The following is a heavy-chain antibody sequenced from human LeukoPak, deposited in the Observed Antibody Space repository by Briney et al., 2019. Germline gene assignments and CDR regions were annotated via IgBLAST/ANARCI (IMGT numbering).Heavy chain of an antibody. D-gene: IGHD6-19*01. V-gene: IGHV4-59*01. Sequence: KPSDTLSLTCTVLGGSISSSHWSWIRQRPGRGLESIGYIYYSATTSCNPTLESRVTISVDTSKTQFSLKVSSVTAADTAMYYGARWFSLRSSSSGWYSPNYFDSWGQGTLVTVSS. CDR1: GGSISSSH. J-gene: IGHJ4*02. CDR3: ARWFSLRSSSSGWYSPNYFDS. CDR2: IYYSATT.